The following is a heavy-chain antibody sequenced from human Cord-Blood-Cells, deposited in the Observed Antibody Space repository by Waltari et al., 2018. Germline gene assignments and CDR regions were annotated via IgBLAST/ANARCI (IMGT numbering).Heavy chain of an antibody. V-gene: IGHV1-2*04. D-gene: IGHD3-3*01. CDR3: ARDGRQEYYDFWSGYYDY. J-gene: IGHJ4*02. Sequence: QVQLVQSGAEVKKPGASVKVSCKASGSTFTGYYMHWVRQAPGQGLEWMGWINPNSGGTNYAQKFQGWVTMTRDTSISTAYMELSRLRSDDTAVYYCARDGRQEYYDFWSGYYDYWGQGTLVTVSS. CDR1: GSTFTGYY. CDR2: INPNSGGT.